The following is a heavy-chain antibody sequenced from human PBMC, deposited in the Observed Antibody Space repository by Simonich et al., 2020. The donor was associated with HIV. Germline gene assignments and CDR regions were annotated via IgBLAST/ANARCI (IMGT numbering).Heavy chain of an antibody. CDR3: ARGRNYYDSIGSRQYHYYYYMDV. D-gene: IGHD3-22*01. J-gene: IGHJ6*03. CDR1: GFTFSSYS. V-gene: IGHV3-21*01. CDR2: ISSSRRYI. Sequence: VQLVESGGGVVQPGRSLRLSCAASGFTFSSYSMNWVRQAPGKGLEWVSYISSSRRYIYYADSKKGRFTIARDNAKDSLYLQMNSLRAEDTAVYYCARGRNYYDSIGSRQYHYYYYMDVWGKGTTVTVSS.